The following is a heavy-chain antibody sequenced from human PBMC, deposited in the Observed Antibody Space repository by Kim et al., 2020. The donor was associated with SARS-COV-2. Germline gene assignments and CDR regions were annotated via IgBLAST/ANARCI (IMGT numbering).Heavy chain of an antibody. J-gene: IGHJ4*02. Sequence: GGSLRLSCIASGFTFRTYGIYWVRQAPGKGLEWLSYITSSSSSIYYADSVKGRFTVSRDNAKNSGYLQMNSLRAEDTAVYYCARGLRAIAVEPYWGQGTLVTVSS. V-gene: IGHV3-48*04. CDR2: ITSSSSSI. D-gene: IGHD2-21*01. CDR3: ARGLRAIAVEPY. CDR1: GFTFRTYG.